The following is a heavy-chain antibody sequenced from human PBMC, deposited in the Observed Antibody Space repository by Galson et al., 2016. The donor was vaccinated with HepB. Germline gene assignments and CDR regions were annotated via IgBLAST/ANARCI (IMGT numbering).Heavy chain of an antibody. J-gene: IGHJ6*02. D-gene: IGHD3-16*02. CDR3: TRGYLQTGMNV. Sequence: CAISGDSVTSDIPTWNWIRQSPSRGLEWLGRTYYRSKWFTDYAVSVEGRITINSDISRNQFSLQLDSVTTDDTAAYFCTRGYLQTGMNVWGQGTTVTVSS. V-gene: IGHV6-1*01. CDR2: TYYRSKWFT. CDR1: GDSVTSDIPT.